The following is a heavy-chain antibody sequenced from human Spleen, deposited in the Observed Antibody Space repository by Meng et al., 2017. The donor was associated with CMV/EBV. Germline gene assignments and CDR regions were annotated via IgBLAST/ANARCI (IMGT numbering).Heavy chain of an antibody. J-gene: IGHJ4*02. CDR2: ISPRGSTI. D-gene: IGHD3-16*01. Sequence: GESLKISCVTSGFTFSDYRMGWIRQAPGKGLEWVSYISPRGSTIYDADTVKGRFTISRDNAKNSLYLQMNRLRAEDTAVYFCSRGAFTVTFGGVFDLWGQGTLVTVSS. V-gene: IGHV3-11*04. CDR3: SRGAFTVTFGGVFDL. CDR1: GFTFSDYR.